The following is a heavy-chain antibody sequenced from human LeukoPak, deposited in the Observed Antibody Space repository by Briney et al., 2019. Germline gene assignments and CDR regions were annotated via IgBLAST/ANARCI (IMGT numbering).Heavy chain of an antibody. Sequence: GGSLRLSCAASGFTFSSYAMSWVRQAPGKGLEWVSAISGSGGSTYYADSVKGRFTISRDNSKNTLYLQMNSLRAEDTAVYYCAREIGYQLLSPPFGYWGQGTLVTVSS. CDR2: ISGSGGST. CDR1: GFTFSSYA. J-gene: IGHJ4*02. CDR3: AREIGYQLLSPPFGY. D-gene: IGHD2-2*01. V-gene: IGHV3-23*01.